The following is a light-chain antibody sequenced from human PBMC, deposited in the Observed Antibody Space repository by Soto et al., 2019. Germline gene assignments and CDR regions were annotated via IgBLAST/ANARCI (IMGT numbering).Light chain of an antibody. J-gene: IGLJ1*01. CDR2: EVS. V-gene: IGLV2-14*01. CDR1: SSDIGGYIY. CDR3: SSYTISSPYV. Sequence: SVLTQPASVSGSPGQSITISCTGTSSDIGGYIYVSWYQHHPGKAPKLIVYEVSNRPSGVSSRFSGPKSGNTASLTISGLQPEDEADYYCSSYTISSPYVFGTGTKVTVL.